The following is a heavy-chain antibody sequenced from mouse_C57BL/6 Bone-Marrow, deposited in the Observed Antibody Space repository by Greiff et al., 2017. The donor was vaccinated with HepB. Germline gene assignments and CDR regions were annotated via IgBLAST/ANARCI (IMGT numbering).Heavy chain of an antibody. J-gene: IGHJ1*03. CDR3: ARHGSSHFDV. Sequence: VQLKESGGDLVKPGGSLKLSCAASGFTFSSYGMSWVRQTPDKRLEWVATISSGGSYTYYPDSVKGRFTISRDNAKNTLYLQMSSLKSEDTAMYYCARHGSSHFDVWGTGTTVTVSS. CDR2: ISSGGSYT. V-gene: IGHV5-6*01. CDR1: GFTFSSYG. D-gene: IGHD1-1*01.